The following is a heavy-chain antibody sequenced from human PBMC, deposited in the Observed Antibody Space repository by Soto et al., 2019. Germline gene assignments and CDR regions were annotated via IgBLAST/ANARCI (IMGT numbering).Heavy chain of an antibody. D-gene: IGHD6-19*01. J-gene: IGHJ4*01. V-gene: IGHV4-38-2*02. Sequence: SETLSLTWTFSGYSIISGSYWAWIQQPPGKGPEWIASIYHGGTTFYNPSLKSRITISVDTSNNQFSLKLTSVTAADTAVYYCARVHVMVVAGSTFDYWGHGTLVTVS. CDR1: GYSIISGSY. CDR2: IYHGGTT. CDR3: ARVHVMVVAGSTFDY.